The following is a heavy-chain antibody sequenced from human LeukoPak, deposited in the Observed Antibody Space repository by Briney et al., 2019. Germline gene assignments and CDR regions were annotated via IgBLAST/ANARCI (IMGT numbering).Heavy chain of an antibody. CDR2: INSDGSRT. Sequence: QPGGSLRLSCAASGFTFSSFWMHWVRQAPGKGLVWVSRINSDGSRTSYADSVKGRFTISRDNAKNTVHLQLNSLRVEDTAVYYCAKVGGSGNAYIYWGQGTLVTVAS. D-gene: IGHD6-19*01. CDR3: AKVGGSGNAYIY. V-gene: IGHV3-74*01. CDR1: GFTFSSFW. J-gene: IGHJ4*02.